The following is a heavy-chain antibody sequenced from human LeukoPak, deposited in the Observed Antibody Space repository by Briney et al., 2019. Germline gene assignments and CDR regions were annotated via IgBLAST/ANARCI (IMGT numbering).Heavy chain of an antibody. CDR1: GFTFSSYA. D-gene: IGHD1-26*01. Sequence: QSGGSLRLSCAASGFTFSSYAMSWVRQAPGKGLEWVSAISGSGGSTYYADSVKGRFTISRDNSKNTLYLQMNSLRAEDTAVYYCAKTSGIVGATPYYFDYWGQGTLVTVSS. CDR3: AKTSGIVGATPYYFDY. J-gene: IGHJ4*02. V-gene: IGHV3-23*01. CDR2: ISGSGGST.